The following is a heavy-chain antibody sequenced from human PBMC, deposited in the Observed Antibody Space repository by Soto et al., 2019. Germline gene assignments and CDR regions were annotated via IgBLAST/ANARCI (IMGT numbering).Heavy chain of an antibody. V-gene: IGHV3-21*01. CDR2: ISSRSVYI. CDR1: GFTFNTYT. Sequence: EVQLVESGGGLVKPGGSLRLSCAASGFTFNTYTINWVRQAPGKGLEWVSSISSRSVYIYYADSVKGRFTISRDDARNSLYLQMNSRRAEDTAVYYCAREEVSRPNTYHGLDVWGQGTTVTVS. CDR3: AREEVSRPNTYHGLDV. J-gene: IGHJ6*02.